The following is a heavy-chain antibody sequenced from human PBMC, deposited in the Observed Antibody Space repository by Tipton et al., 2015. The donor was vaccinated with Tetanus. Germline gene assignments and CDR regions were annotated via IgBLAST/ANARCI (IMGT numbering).Heavy chain of an antibody. J-gene: IGHJ5*02. CDR3: ARYNYSSGSGWLDP. D-gene: IGHD1-14*01. V-gene: IGHV4-59*01. CDR1: GGSISGYF. CDR2: ISYNGNT. Sequence: TLSLTCTVSGGSISGYFWSWIRQPPGEGLEWIGRISYNGNTNYNPSLKSRVTISVDASKNQFSLKLSSVAAADTAVYYCARYNYSSGSGWLDPWGQGTLVIVSS.